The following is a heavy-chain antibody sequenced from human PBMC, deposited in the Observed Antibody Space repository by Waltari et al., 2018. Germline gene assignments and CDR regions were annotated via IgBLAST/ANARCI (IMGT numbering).Heavy chain of an antibody. CDR1: GFTFDDYA. CDR3: AKDLQPQVTMVQGVMGAFDI. CDR2: ISWNSGSI. J-gene: IGHJ3*02. V-gene: IGHV3-9*03. D-gene: IGHD3-10*01. Sequence: EVQLVESGGGLVQPGRSLRLSCAASGFTFDDYAMHWVRQAPGKGLEWVSGISWNSGSIGYADSVKGRFTISRDNAKNSLYLQMNSLRAEDMALYYCAKDLQPQVTMVQGVMGAFDIWGQGTMVTVSS.